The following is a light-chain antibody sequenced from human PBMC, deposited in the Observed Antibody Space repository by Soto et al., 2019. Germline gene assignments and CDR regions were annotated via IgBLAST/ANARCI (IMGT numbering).Light chain of an antibody. V-gene: IGLV3-25*02. J-gene: IGLJ3*02. Sequence: SYELTQPPSVSVSPGQTARIPCSGDALPKQYAYWYQQKPGQAPVLVIYKDSERPSGIPERFSGSSSGTTVTLTISGVQAEDEADYYCQSAESRITSWVFGGGTKLTVL. CDR3: QSAESRITSWV. CDR2: KDS. CDR1: ALPKQY.